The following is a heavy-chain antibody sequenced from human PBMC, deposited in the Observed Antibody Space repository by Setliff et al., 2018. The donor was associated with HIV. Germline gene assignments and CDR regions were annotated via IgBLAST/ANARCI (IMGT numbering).Heavy chain of an antibody. Sequence: PSETLSLTCTVPGGSINRSNYYWGWIRQPPGKGLEWIGTMSYTGSTYYDPSLKSRVTISLDTSKNQFFLKLSSVTAPDTAIYYCARQTWEYYDTLTGYYRSPKNFDSWGQGTLVTVSS. CDR2: MSYTGST. D-gene: IGHD3-9*01. V-gene: IGHV4-39*01. CDR1: GGSINRSNYY. CDR3: ARQTWEYYDTLTGYYRSPKNFDS. J-gene: IGHJ4*02.